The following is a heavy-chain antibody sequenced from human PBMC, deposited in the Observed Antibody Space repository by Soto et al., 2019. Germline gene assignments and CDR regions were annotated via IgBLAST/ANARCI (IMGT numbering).Heavy chain of an antibody. CDR2: MNPNSGNT. CDR1: GYTFTSYD. D-gene: IGHD2-8*01. J-gene: IGHJ4*02. V-gene: IGHV1-8*01. Sequence: ASVKVSCKASGYTFTSYDINWVRQATGQGLEWMGWMNPNSGNTGYAQKFQGRVTMTRNTSISTAYMELSSLRSEDTAVYYCACASDRHNGAEQPAATVDYWGQGTLVTVSS. CDR3: ACASDRHNGAEQPAATVDY.